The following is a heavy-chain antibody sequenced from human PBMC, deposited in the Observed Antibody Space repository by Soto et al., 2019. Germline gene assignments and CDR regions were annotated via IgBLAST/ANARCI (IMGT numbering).Heavy chain of an antibody. CDR3: ARHGCSGGSCYSPSGYFDY. CDR1: GGSISSYY. CDR2: IYYSGST. Sequence: PSETLSLTCTVSGGSISSYYWSWIRQPPGKGLEWIGYIYYSGSTNYNPSLKSRVTISVDTSKNQFSLKLSSVTAADTAVYYCARHGCSGGSCYSPSGYFDYWGQGTLVTVSS. V-gene: IGHV4-59*08. J-gene: IGHJ4*02. D-gene: IGHD2-15*01.